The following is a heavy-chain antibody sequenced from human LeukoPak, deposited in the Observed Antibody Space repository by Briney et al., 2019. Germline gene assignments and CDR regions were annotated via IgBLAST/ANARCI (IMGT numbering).Heavy chain of an antibody. CDR1: GFTLDDYT. V-gene: IGHV3-43*01. CDR2: ISWDGGVT. Sequence: PGGSLRLSCAASGFTLDDYTMHWVRQAPGEGLEWVSLISWDGGVTHYADSVKGRFTISRDNSKNSLYLQMNSLRTEDTALYYCAKDLGIAVAGSFFPFDSWGQGTLVTVSS. D-gene: IGHD6-19*01. J-gene: IGHJ4*02. CDR3: AKDLGIAVAGSFFPFDS.